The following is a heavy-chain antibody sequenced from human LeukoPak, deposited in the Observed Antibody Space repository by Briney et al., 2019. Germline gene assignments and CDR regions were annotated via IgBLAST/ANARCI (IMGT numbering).Heavy chain of an antibody. J-gene: IGHJ5*02. CDR2: IYYSGST. V-gene: IGHV4-59*08. CDR1: GGSISSYY. CDR3: ARGLLSARSWFDP. Sequence: SETLSLTCTVSGGSISSYYWSWIRQPPGKGLEWIGYIYYSGSTNYNPSLKSRVTISVDTSKNQFSLKLSSVTAADTAVYYCARGLLSARSWFDPWGQGTLATVSS.